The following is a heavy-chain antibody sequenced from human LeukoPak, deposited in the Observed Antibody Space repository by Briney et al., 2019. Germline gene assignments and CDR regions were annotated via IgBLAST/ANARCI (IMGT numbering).Heavy chain of an antibody. V-gene: IGHV1-18*01. CDR1: GYVFSNYG. CDR2: ISGNGDKT. CDR3: ARDIDWTFEY. D-gene: IGHD1-1*01. Sequence: GASVQVSCKASGYVFSNYGISWVRRAPGQGLEWMGWISGNGDKTDYAKNFQGRVTMTRDTSTSTAYMELRTLRSDDTALYNCARDIDWTFEYWSQGTLVTVSS. J-gene: IGHJ4*02.